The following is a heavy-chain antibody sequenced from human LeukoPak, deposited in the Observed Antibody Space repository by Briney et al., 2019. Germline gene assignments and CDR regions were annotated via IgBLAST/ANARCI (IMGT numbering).Heavy chain of an antibody. CDR1: GYTFTGYY. J-gene: IGHJ3*02. D-gene: IGHD6-19*01. CDR2: INPNSGGT. V-gene: IGHV1-2*02. Sequence: ASVKVSCKASGYTFTGYYMHWVRQAPGQGLEWMGWINPNSGGTNYAQKFQGRVTMTRDTSISTAHMELSRLRSDDTAVYYCAGGSPLSSGWLDAFDIWGQGTMVTVSS. CDR3: AGGSPLSSGWLDAFDI.